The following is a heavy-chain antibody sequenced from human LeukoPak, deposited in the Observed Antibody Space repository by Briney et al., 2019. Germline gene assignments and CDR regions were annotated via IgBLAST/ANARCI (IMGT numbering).Heavy chain of an antibody. V-gene: IGHV1-18*01. J-gene: IGHJ4*02. CDR1: GYTFTSYG. Sequence: ASVKVSCKASGYTFTSYGISWVRQAPGQGVEWMGWISAYNGNTNYAQKLQGRVTMTTDTSTSTAYMELRSLRSDDTAVYYCAREAYCSGGSCYPEGRTSSDYWGQGTLVTVSS. CDR2: ISAYNGNT. CDR3: AREAYCSGGSCYPEGRTSSDY. D-gene: IGHD2-15*01.